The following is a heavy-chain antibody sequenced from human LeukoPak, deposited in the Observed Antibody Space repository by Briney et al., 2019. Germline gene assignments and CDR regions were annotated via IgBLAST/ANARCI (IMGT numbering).Heavy chain of an antibody. CDR2: IKQDGSEE. J-gene: IGHJ4*02. Sequence: GGSLRLSCAASGFTFSSYWMSWVRQAPGKGLEWVANIKQDGSEEYYVDSVKGRFTISRDNAENSLYLQMNILRAEDTAVYYCARDGGYNWNYVPPIFDYWGQGTLVTVSS. CDR3: ARDGGYNWNYVPPIFDY. V-gene: IGHV3-7*01. CDR1: GFTFSSYW. D-gene: IGHD1-7*01.